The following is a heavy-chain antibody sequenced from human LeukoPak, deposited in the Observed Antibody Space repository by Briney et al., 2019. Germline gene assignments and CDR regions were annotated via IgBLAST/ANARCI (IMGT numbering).Heavy chain of an antibody. Sequence: GGSLRLSCAASGFTFSSYWMHWVRQAPGKGLVWVSRINSGGSSTSYADSVKGRFTISRDNAKNTLYLQMNSLRAEDTAVYYCAREEKLMVYAIEDCWGQGTLVTVSS. J-gene: IGHJ4*02. CDR3: AREEKLMVYAIEDC. V-gene: IGHV3-74*01. D-gene: IGHD2-8*01. CDR2: INSGGSST. CDR1: GFTFSSYW.